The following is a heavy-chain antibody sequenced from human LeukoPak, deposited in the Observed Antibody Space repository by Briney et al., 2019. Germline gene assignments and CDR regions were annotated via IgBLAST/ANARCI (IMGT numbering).Heavy chain of an antibody. CDR3: ARGQGHIVVVTATFDP. J-gene: IGHJ5*02. CDR2: MNPNSGNT. CDR1: GYTFTSYD. V-gene: IGHV1-8*01. Sequence: GASVKVSCKASGYTFTSYDINWVRQATGQGLEWMGWMNPNSGNTGYAQKFQGRVTMTRNTSISTAYMELSSLRSEDTAVYYCARGQGHIVVVTATFDPWGQGTLVTVSS. D-gene: IGHD2-21*02.